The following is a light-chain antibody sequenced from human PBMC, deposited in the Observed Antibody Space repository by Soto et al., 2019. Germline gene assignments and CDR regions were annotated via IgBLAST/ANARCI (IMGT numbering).Light chain of an antibody. Sequence: DIQMTQSPSSLSASVGDRVTITCRASEGINNYLVWFQQKPGQAPKSLIYAASSLQRGVSSKFTGPSSWTDFTLTFTSLQPEDFASYYCHQYNRYPLTFGQGTKVGVK. CDR1: EGINNY. CDR2: AAS. V-gene: IGKV1-16*02. CDR3: HQYNRYPLT. J-gene: IGKJ1*01.